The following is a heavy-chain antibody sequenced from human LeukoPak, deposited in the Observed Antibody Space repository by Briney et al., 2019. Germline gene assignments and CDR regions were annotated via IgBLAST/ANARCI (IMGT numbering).Heavy chain of an antibody. Sequence: SETLSLTCTVSGGSISSGGYYWSWIRQPPGKGLEWIGYIYHSGSTYYNPSLKGRVTISVDRSKNQFSLKLSSVTAADTAVYYCARDQVRGAIVDWGQGTLVTVSS. D-gene: IGHD3-10*01. CDR3: ARDQVRGAIVD. J-gene: IGHJ4*02. V-gene: IGHV4-30-2*01. CDR1: GGSISSGGYY. CDR2: IYHSGST.